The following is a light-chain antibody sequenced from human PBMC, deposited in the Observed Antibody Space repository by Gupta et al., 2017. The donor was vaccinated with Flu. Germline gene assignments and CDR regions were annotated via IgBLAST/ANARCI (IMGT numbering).Light chain of an antibody. CDR2: KGS. V-gene: IGLV3-25*01. J-gene: IGLJ2*01. CDR3: HVTDSSSNVV. Sequence: INKGSERPSGIPERFSGSRSGTTITVTISGVKVEDEADYYCHVTDSSSNVVFGGGTKLTVL.